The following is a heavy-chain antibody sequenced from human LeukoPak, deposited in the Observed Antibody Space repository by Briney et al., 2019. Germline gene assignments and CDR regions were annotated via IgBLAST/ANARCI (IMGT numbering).Heavy chain of an antibody. CDR1: GFTIRTFS. D-gene: IGHD1-26*01. V-gene: IGHV3-21*01. CDR2: SDINSGSM. J-gene: IGHJ4*02. CDR3: GRYGVVGATADY. Sequence: GGSLRLSRAASGFTIRTFSMNWVRQAPGKGLEWVSSSDINSGSMYYSDSVKGRFTISRDNTKNSLYLQMNSLRAEDTAVYYCGRYGVVGATADYWGQGTLVTVSP.